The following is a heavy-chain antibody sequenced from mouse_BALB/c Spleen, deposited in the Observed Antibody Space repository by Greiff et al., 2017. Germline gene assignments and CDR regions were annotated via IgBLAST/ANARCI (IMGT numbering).Heavy chain of an antibody. CDR2: IYPGGGYT. V-gene: IGHV1-63*02. J-gene: IGHJ3*01. CDR1: GYTFTNYW. Sequence: QVQLKESGAELVRPGTSVKMSCKAAGYTFTNYWIGWVKQRPGHGLEWIGDIYPGGGYTNYNEKFKGKATLTADTSSSTAYMQLSSLTSEDSAIYYCARKGEFITTATFAYWGQGTLVTVSA. D-gene: IGHD1-2*01. CDR3: ARKGEFITTATFAY.